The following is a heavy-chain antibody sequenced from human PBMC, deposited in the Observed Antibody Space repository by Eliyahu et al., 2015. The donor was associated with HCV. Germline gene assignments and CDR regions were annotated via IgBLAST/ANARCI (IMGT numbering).Heavy chain of an antibody. J-gene: IGHJ4*02. CDR1: GFXFDNYA. V-gene: IGHV3-9*01. Sequence: EVQLVESGGGLVQPGRSLRLSCAASGFXFDNYAMHWVRQAPGKGLEWVSFITWNSGSLAYADSVKGRFTISRDNAKNSLYLQMISLRPEDTALYYCARSRGVPTGLSDYWGQGTLVTVSS. CDR3: ARSRGVPTGLSDY. CDR2: ITWNSGSL. D-gene: IGHD2-2*01.